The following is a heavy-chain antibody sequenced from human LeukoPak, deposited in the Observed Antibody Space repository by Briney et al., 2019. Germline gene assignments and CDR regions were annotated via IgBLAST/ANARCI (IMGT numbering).Heavy chain of an antibody. CDR2: INWNGGST. V-gene: IGHV3-20*04. CDR3: AREGFLGRGYYFDY. CDR1: GFTFDDYG. Sequence: GGSLRLSCAASGFTFDDYGMSWVRQAPGKGLEWVSGINWNGGSTGYADSVKGRFTISRGNAKNSLYLQMNSLRAEGTALYYCAREGFLGRGYYFDYWGQGTLVTVSS. J-gene: IGHJ4*02. D-gene: IGHD2/OR15-2a*01.